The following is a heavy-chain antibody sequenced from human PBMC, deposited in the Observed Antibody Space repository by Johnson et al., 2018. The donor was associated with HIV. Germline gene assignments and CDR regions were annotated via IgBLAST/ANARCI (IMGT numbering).Heavy chain of an antibody. Sequence: QVQLVESGGGVVQPGGSLRLSCAASAFTFSSYGMHWVRQAPGKGLEWVALIRYDGSNKHYVDSVKGRFTISRDNSKNTLYLQMNSLLPEDTAVYYCVREGLLIYKTHDRSGYYSSDAFDIWGQGTMVTVSS. CDR2: IRYDGSNK. J-gene: IGHJ3*02. D-gene: IGHD3-22*01. CDR1: AFTFSSYG. V-gene: IGHV3-30*02. CDR3: VREGLLIYKTHDRSGYYSSDAFDI.